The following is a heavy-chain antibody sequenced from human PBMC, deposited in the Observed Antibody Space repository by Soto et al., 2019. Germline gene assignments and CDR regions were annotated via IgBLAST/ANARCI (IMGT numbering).Heavy chain of an antibody. J-gene: IGHJ4*02. D-gene: IGHD3-22*01. V-gene: IGHV3-7*03. CDR1: GFSFSTSW. CDR2: IKQDESEK. CDR3: AREDYYDRRFDD. Sequence: PGGSLGLSCAASGFSFSTSWMNWVRQAPGKGLEWVADIKQDESEKYYVDSVKGRFTISRDNAKNSLYLQMNSLRAEDTAVYYCAREDYYDRRFDDWGQGTLVTVSS.